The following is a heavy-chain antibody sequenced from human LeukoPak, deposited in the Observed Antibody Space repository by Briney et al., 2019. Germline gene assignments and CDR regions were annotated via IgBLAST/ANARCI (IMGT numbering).Heavy chain of an antibody. Sequence: PGRSLSPAKAASGFTFTTYGIHWVRQAPGKGLEWVAVISYDGSNIHYADSVKGRFTISRDNSKNTLYLQMNSLRPEDTAVYYCAKEAVAGGSYLRGFYYWGQGTLVTVSS. D-gene: IGHD1-26*01. CDR2: ISYDGSNI. CDR3: AKEAVAGGSYLRGFYY. J-gene: IGHJ4*02. V-gene: IGHV3-30*18. CDR1: GFTFTTYG.